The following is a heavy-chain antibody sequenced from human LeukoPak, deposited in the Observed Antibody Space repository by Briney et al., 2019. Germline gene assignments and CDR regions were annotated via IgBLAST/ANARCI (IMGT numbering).Heavy chain of an antibody. D-gene: IGHD2-21*02. CDR3: ARTYCGGDCRGYYYYYYMDV. J-gene: IGHJ6*03. CDR2: IYTSGST. Sequence: SETLSLTCTVSGGSISSGSYYWNWIRQPAGKGLEWIGRIYTSGSTKYNPSLKSRVTVSVDTSKNQFSLKVRSVTAADTAVYYCARTYCGGDCRGYYYYYYMDVWGKGTTVNISS. V-gene: IGHV4-61*02. CDR1: GGSISSGSYY.